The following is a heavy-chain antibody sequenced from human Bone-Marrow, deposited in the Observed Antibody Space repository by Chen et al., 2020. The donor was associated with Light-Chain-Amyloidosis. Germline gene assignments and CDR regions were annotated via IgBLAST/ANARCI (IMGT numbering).Heavy chain of an antibody. CDR2: GDIAGRT. CDR3: ASDDYGGPEDVHGIDV. D-gene: IGHD4-17*01. Sequence: EVQLVESGGGVIQPGGSRRLSCAASGFTVSSKYRVGVRQAPGKGLEWVSVGDIAGRTYVGASVMCRFSISLDTSNSMVYLQMSKLTAEYPAVYFCASDDYGGPEDVHGIDVWGQGTIVTVS. J-gene: IGHJ6*02. CDR1: GFTVSSKY. V-gene: IGHV3-53*01.